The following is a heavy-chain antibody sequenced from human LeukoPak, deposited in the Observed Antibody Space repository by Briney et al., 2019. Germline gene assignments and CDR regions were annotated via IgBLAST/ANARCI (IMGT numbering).Heavy chain of an antibody. J-gene: IGHJ4*02. CDR3: ARHRYRGIVVVITNYFDY. V-gene: IGHV4-34*01. CDR1: GGSFSGYY. Sequence: SETLSLTCAVYGGSFSGYYWSWIRQPPGKGLEWIGEINHSGSTNYNPSLKSRVTISVDTSKNQFSLKLSSVTAADTAVYYCARHRYRGIVVVITNYFDYWGQGTLVTVSS. CDR2: INHSGST. D-gene: IGHD3-22*01.